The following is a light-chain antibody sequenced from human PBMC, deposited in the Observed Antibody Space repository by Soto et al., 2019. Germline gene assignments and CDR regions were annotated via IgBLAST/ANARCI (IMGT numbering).Light chain of an antibody. CDR2: GAS. Sequence: EVVMTQSPATLSLSPGERATLSCRASQSVSSNLAWFQHKPGQAPRLLIYGASTRATDIPARFSGSGSGTDFTLTISRLQSDVFVVYYCHQYNDWYTFGQGTKLEIK. CDR3: HQYNDWYT. J-gene: IGKJ2*01. CDR1: QSVSSN. V-gene: IGKV3-15*01.